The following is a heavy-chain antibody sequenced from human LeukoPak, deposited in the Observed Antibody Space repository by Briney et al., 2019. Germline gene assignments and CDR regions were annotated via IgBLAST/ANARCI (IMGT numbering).Heavy chain of an antibody. Sequence: GGSLRLSCAASGFTFSNYNMNWVRQAPGKGLEWVSYISSSSSTKYYADSVKGRFTISRDNAKNSLYLQMNSLRAEDTAVYYCARRKGVDYYYYGMDVWGQGTTVTVSS. V-gene: IGHV3-48*04. CDR2: ISSSSSTK. D-gene: IGHD3-10*01. CDR1: GFTFSNYN. CDR3: ARRKGVDYYYYGMDV. J-gene: IGHJ6*02.